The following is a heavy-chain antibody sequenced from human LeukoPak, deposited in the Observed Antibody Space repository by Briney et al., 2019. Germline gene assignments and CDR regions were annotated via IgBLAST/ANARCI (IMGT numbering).Heavy chain of an antibody. CDR3: VKDPFFYYGSDV. V-gene: IGHV3-64D*09. Sequence: GGSLRLSCSASGFTFGSFSMHWLRQTPGKGLVFVSAIHHDGSGTFYADSVKGRFIISRDNSKNTLYLEMSSLRAEDTAVYYCVKDPFFYYGSDVWGQGTTATVSS. CDR2: IHHDGSGT. J-gene: IGHJ6*02. CDR1: GFTFGSFS. D-gene: IGHD3-3*02.